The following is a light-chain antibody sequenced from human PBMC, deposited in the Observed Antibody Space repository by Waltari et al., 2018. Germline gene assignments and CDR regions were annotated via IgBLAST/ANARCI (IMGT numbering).Light chain of an antibody. J-gene: IGKJ1*01. CDR3: QQYNSYPWT. Sequence: DIQMTQSPSTRSASLVDRVTITCRASQSISSWLAWYQQKPGKAPKLLIYDAYSLESGVPSRFSGSGSGTEFTLTISSLQPDDFATYYCQQYNSYPWTFGQGTKVEIK. V-gene: IGKV1-5*01. CDR1: QSISSW. CDR2: DAY.